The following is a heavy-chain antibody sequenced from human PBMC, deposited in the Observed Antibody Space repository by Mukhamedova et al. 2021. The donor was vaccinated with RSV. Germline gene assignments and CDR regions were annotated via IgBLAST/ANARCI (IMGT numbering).Heavy chain of an antibody. CDR3: ARAAPTYDFWSGFLDY. V-gene: IGHV3-30*04. J-gene: IGHJ4*01. Sequence: SSYAMHWVRQAPGKGLEWVAVISYDGSNKYYADSVKGRFTISRDNSKNTLYLQMNSLRAEDTAVYYCARAAPTYDFWSGFLDYWG. CDR1: SSYA. CDR2: ISYDGSNK. D-gene: IGHD3-3*01.